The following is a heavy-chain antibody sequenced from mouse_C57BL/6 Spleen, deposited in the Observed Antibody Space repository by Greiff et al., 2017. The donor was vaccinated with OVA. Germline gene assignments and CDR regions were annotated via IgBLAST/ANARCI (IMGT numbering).Heavy chain of an antibody. CDR2: INYDGSST. CDR3: ARGGIYYYGSSYVFDY. CDR1: GFTFSDYY. D-gene: IGHD1-1*01. Sequence: DVKLVESEGGLVQPGSSMKLSCTASGFTFSDYYMAWVRQVPEKGLEWVANINYDGSSTYYLDSLKSRFIISRDNAKNILYLQMSSLKSEDTATYYCARGGIYYYGSSYVFDYWGQGTTLTVSS. J-gene: IGHJ2*01. V-gene: IGHV5-16*01.